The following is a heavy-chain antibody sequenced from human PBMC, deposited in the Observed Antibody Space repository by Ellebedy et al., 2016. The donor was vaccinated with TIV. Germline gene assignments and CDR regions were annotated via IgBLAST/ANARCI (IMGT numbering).Heavy chain of an antibody. CDR3: ARGGATAIKPYYYGMDV. D-gene: IGHD5-24*01. J-gene: IGHJ6*02. CDR2: INTGAGNI. V-gene: IGHV1-3*04. CDR1: GYSFTSYW. Sequence: GGSLRLSCKGSGYSFTSYWIGWVRQAPGQRLEWMGWINTGAGNIRYSEKFQDRLTVTSDSSTTTAYMELRSLTPQDTALYYCARGGATAIKPYYYGMDVWGQGTTVIVSS.